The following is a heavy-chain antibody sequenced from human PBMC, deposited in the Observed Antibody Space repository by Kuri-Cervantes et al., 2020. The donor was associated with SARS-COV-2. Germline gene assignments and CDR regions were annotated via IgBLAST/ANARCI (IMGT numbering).Heavy chain of an antibody. Sequence: GSLRLSCAVSGYSISSGYYWGWIRQPPGKGLEWIGIIYHRGSTYYNPSLKSRVTISVDTSKNQFSLKLSSVTAADTAVYYCARALFSSSYYFDYWGQGTLVTVSS. D-gene: IGHD6-6*01. CDR3: ARALFSSSYYFDY. CDR1: GYSISSGYY. V-gene: IGHV4-38-2*01. J-gene: IGHJ4*02. CDR2: IYHRGST.